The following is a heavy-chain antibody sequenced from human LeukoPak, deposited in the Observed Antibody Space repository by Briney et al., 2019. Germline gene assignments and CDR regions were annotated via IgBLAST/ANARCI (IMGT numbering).Heavy chain of an antibody. CDR2: IYSSGRT. J-gene: IGHJ4*02. CDR1: GGSISSYY. Sequence: SETLSLTCTVSGGSISSYYWSWIRQPAGKGLEWIGRIYSSGRTNYNPSLKSRVTMSVDTSKNQFSLKLSSVTAADTAVYYCARLYSSSWYFDYWGQGTLVTVSS. D-gene: IGHD6-13*01. V-gene: IGHV4-4*07. CDR3: ARLYSSSWYFDY.